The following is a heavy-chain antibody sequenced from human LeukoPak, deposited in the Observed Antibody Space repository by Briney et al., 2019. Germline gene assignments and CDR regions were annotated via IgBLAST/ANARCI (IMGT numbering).Heavy chain of an antibody. Sequence: GGSLRLSCAASGFTFDDYGMSWIRQAPGKGLEWVSYISSSGSTIYYADSVKGRFTISRDNAKNSLYLQMNSLRAEDTAVYYCARAYYYDSSGYYPDAFDIWGQGTMVTVSS. CDR3: ARAYYYDSSGYYPDAFDI. CDR1: GFTFDDYG. V-gene: IGHV3-11*04. CDR2: ISSSGSTI. J-gene: IGHJ3*02. D-gene: IGHD3-22*01.